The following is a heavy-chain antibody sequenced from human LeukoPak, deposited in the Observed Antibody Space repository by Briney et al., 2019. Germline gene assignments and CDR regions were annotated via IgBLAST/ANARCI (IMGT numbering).Heavy chain of an antibody. D-gene: IGHD5-18*01. J-gene: IGHJ3*02. CDR2: IYYSGST. V-gene: IGHV4-59*01. Sequence: PSETLSLTCTVSGGSISSYYWSWIRQPPGKGLEWIGYIYYSGSTNYNPSLKSRVTISVDTSKNQFSLKLSSVTAADTAVYYCARSVDTIAFDIWGQGTMVTVSS. CDR3: ARSVDTIAFDI. CDR1: GGSISSYY.